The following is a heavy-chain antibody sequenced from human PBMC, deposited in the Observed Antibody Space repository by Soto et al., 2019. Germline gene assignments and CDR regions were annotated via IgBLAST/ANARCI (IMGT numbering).Heavy chain of an antibody. J-gene: IGHJ3*02. CDR2: IYYSGST. V-gene: IGHV4-31*03. Sequence: KASETLSLTCTVSGGSISSGGYYWSWIRQHPGKGLEWIGYIYYSGSTYYNPSLKSRVTISVDTSENQFSLKLSSVTAADTAVYYCARDLYYPDRNHSPRVVPAAQGGAFDIWGQGTMVTVSS. CDR1: GGSISSGGYY. CDR3: ARDLYYPDRNHSPRVVPAAQGGAFDI. D-gene: IGHD2-2*01.